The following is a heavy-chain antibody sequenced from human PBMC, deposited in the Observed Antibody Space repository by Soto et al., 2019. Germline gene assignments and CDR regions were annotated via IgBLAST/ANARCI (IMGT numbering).Heavy chain of an antibody. D-gene: IGHD2-2*01. CDR3: AKGREIVVVPAADY. CDR1: GFTFNTYA. CDR2: ISGGGSNT. V-gene: IGHV3-23*01. Sequence: EVHLLESGGGLVQPGGSLRLSCAASGFTFNTYAMSWVRQAPGRGLEWVSAISGGGSNTYYADSVKGRFTVSRDNSKNTLYLQMNSLRAEDTAVYYCAKGREIVVVPAADYWGQGTLVAVSS. J-gene: IGHJ4*02.